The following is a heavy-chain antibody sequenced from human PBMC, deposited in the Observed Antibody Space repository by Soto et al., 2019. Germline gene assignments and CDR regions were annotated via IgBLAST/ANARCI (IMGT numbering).Heavy chain of an antibody. D-gene: IGHD5-18*01. CDR3: ARRRYAGYSYGLYWFDP. J-gene: IGHJ5*02. Sequence: SETLSLTCVVSGGSVTNTTYFWGWIRHPPGKGPEWIGSIYYSGTTYSNPSPKSRLTMSIDTSKNQFSLKLSSVTAADTAVYYCARRRYAGYSYGLYWFDPWGQGALVTV. V-gene: IGHV4-39*01. CDR1: GGSVTNTTYF. CDR2: IYYSGTT.